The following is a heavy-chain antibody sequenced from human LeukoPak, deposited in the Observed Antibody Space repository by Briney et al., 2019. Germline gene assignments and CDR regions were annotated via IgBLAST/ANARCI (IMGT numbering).Heavy chain of an antibody. D-gene: IGHD6-19*01. CDR1: GFTFSTFA. V-gene: IGHV3-23*01. J-gene: IGHJ4*02. CDR3: AKAIAVAGKALGY. CDR2: ISDIGGRT. Sequence: GGSLRLSCAASGFTFSTFAMNWVRQTPGKGLEWVSGISDIGGRTSYADSVKGRFTISRDNSKNTLYLRMNSLRAEDTAVYYCAKAIAVAGKALGYWGQGTLVTVSS.